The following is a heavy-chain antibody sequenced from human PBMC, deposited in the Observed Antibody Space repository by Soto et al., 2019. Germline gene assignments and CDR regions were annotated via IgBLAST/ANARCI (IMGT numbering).Heavy chain of an antibody. CDR1: GFTFSSYG. J-gene: IGHJ6*01. CDR3: AKDRRPNSRYGMDV. Sequence: QVQLVESGGGVVQPGRSLRLSCAASGFTFSSYGMHWVRQAPGKGLEWVAVISYDGSNKYYADSVKGRLTISRDNSKNTLYPQMDSRRAEDTAVYYCAKDRRPNSRYGMDVWGQGTTVTVSP. V-gene: IGHV3-30*18. CDR2: ISYDGSNK. D-gene: IGHD2-15*01.